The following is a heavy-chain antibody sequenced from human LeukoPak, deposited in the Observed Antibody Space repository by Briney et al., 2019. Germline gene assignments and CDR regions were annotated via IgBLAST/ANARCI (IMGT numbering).Heavy chain of an antibody. Sequence: SETLSLTCTVSGFSINSGYYWGWIRQPPGKGLEWIGSIYHSGATYYNSSLKRRVTISVETTKNQFSLKLSAVTAADTAVYYCASLRPSSGYFNWFDPWGQGTLVTVSS. CDR1: GFSINSGYY. CDR2: IYHSGAT. D-gene: IGHD3-22*01. CDR3: ASLRPSSGYFNWFDP. V-gene: IGHV4-38-2*02. J-gene: IGHJ5*02.